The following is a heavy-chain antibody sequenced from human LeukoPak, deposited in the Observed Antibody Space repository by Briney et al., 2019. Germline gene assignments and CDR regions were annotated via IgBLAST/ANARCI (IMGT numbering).Heavy chain of an antibody. CDR2: INSDGSST. CDR1: GFTFSSYW. Sequence: GGSLRLSCAASGFTFSSYWMHWVRQAPGKGLVWVSRINSDGSSTSYADSVKGRFTISRDNAKNTLYLQMNSLRAEDTAVYYCARENSGSYWEPYYFDYWGQGTLVTVSS. J-gene: IGHJ4*02. CDR3: ARENSGSYWEPYYFDY. V-gene: IGHV3-74*01. D-gene: IGHD1-26*01.